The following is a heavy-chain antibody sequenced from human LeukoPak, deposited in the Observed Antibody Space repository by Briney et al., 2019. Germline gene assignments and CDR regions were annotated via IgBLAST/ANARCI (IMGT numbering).Heavy chain of an antibody. CDR1: GFTFSDYY. V-gene: IGHV3-11*06. J-gene: IGHJ6*04. CDR2: ISSRSSYT. D-gene: IGHD6-19*01. CDR3: ARTMEQWLGGGYQYYGMDV. Sequence: GGSLRLSCAASGFTFSDYYMSWIRQAPGKGLEWVSYISSRSSYTNYADSVKGRFTISRDNAKNSLYLQMNSLRDEDTAVYYCARTMEQWLGGGYQYYGMDVWGKGTPVTVSS.